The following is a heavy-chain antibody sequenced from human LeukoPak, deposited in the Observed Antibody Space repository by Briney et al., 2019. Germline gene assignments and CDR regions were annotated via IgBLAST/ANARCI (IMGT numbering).Heavy chain of an antibody. Sequence: ASVKLSCSASGYTFTGYYMHWGRQARRQALEWMVRISPNCGDTNYAQKLQRRVTMTRDTSNSTAHIEQSRLRSDDTAVYYCERDPDSYDFWSGPSDYWGQGTLVTVSS. CDR3: ERDPDSYDFWSGPSDY. CDR1: GYTFTGYY. CDR2: ISPNCGDT. D-gene: IGHD3-3*01. V-gene: IGHV1-2*06. J-gene: IGHJ4*02.